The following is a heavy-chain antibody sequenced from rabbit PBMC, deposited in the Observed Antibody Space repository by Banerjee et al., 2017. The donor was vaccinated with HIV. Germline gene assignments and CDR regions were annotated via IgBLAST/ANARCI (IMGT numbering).Heavy chain of an antibody. CDR1: GFDLSSYA. Sequence: EESGGDLVKPGASLTLTCKASGFDLSSYAMNWVRQAPGKGLEWIGYIDPVFGRTYYATWVNGRFTISSHNAQNTLYLQLNSLTAADTATYFCARDVARDGYYLNLWGPGTLVTVS. CDR2: IDPVFGRT. D-gene: IGHD6-1*01. CDR3: ARDVARDGYYLNL. J-gene: IGHJ4*01. V-gene: IGHV1S47*01.